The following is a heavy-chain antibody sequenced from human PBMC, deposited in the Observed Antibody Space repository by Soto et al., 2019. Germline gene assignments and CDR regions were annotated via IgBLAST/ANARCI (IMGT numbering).Heavy chain of an antibody. CDR1: GYSFTSYW. J-gene: IGHJ6*02. D-gene: IGHD5-18*01. CDR3: ARQDTFMVNGMDV. V-gene: IGHV5-51*01. Sequence: GESLKISCQGSGYSFTSYWIGWVRQMPGKGLEWMGIILPGDSDTRYSPSFQGQVSISADKSISTAYLQWSSLRASDTAMYYCARQDTFMVNGMDVWGQGTTVTVSS. CDR2: ILPGDSDT.